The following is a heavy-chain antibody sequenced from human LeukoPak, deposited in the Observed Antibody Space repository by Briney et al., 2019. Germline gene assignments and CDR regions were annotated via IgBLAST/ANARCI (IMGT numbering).Heavy chain of an antibody. CDR3: ARSGVGAPYYYYMDV. J-gene: IGHJ6*03. CDR2: IYYSGST. CDR1: GGSISSSSYY. D-gene: IGHD1-26*01. V-gene: IGHV4-39*01. Sequence: SETLSLTCTVSGGSISSSSYYWGWIRQPPGKGLEWIGSIYYSGSTYYNPSLKSRVTISVDTSKNQFSLKLSSVTAADTAVYYCARSGVGAPYYYYMDVWGKGTTVTISS.